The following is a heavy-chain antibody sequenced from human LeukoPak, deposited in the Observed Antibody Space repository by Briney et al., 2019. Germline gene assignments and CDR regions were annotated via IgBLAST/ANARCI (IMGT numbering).Heavy chain of an antibody. V-gene: IGHV3-23*01. J-gene: IGHJ5*02. Sequence: GGSLRLSCSASGFSFSSYTMTWVRQAPGKGPEWVSIISGGGDTTFYTDSVKGRFTISRDNSKNTLYLQMNSLRAEDTAVYYCARDMVAATHNWFDPWGQGTLVTVSS. CDR3: ARDMVAATHNWFDP. CDR1: GFSFSSYT. CDR2: ISGGGDTT. D-gene: IGHD2-15*01.